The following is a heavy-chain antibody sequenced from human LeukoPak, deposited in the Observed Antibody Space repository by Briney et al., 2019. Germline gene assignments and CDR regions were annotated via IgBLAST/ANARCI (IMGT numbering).Heavy chain of an antibody. CDR3: ARDPSPGCSGGSCYSSDAFDI. J-gene: IGHJ3*02. V-gene: IGHV3-21*01. CDR2: ISSSSSYI. D-gene: IGHD2-15*01. CDR1: GFTFSSYS. Sequence: GGSLRLSCAASGFTFSSYSMNWVRQAPGKGLEWVSSISSSSSYIYYADSVKGRFTISRDNAKNSLYLQMNSLRAEDTAVYYCARDPSPGCSGGSCYSSDAFDIWGQGTMVTVSS.